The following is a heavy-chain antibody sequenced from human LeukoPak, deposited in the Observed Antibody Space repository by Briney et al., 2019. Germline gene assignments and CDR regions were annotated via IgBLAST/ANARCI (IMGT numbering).Heavy chain of an antibody. CDR1: GYSITSGFS. V-gene: IGHV4-38-2*02. J-gene: IGHJ4*02. D-gene: IGHD3-10*02. Sequence: PSETLSLTCTVSGYSITSGFSWGWIRQPPGKGLEWIGSISHSGSRYSSPSLKSRLTISIDTSKNQFSLKLSSVTAADTAVYYCARADVRGVIYYWGQGTLVTVSS. CDR3: ARADVRGVIYY. CDR2: ISHSGSR.